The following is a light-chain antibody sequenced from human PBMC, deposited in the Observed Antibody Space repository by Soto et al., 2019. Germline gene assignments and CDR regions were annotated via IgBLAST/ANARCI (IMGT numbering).Light chain of an antibody. CDR1: QSVSSN. CDR3: QQYNNWPRT. V-gene: IGKV3-15*01. Sequence: EIVMTQSPATLSVSPGERATLSCRASQSVSSNLAWYQQKPGQAPRLLIYGASTRATGFPARFSGSGSGKEFTLTISSLQSEDFAVYYCQQYNNWPRTFGQGTKVEIK. J-gene: IGKJ1*01. CDR2: GAS.